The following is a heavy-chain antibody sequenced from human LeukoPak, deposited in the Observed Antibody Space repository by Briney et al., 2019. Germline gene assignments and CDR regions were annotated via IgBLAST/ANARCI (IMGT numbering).Heavy chain of an antibody. CDR2: ISGSGGST. CDR1: GFTFSSYA. V-gene: IGHV3-23*01. CDR3: AKWYYYDSSGNVDY. D-gene: IGHD3-22*01. Sequence: GGSLRLSCAASGFTFSSYAMSWVRQAPGKGLEWVSAISGSGGSTYYADSVKGRFTISRDNSKNTLYLQMNSLRAEDTAVYHCAKWYYYDSSGNVDYWGQGTLVTVSS. J-gene: IGHJ4*02.